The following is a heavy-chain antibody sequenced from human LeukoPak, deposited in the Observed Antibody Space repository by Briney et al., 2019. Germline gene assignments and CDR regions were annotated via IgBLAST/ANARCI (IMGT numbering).Heavy chain of an antibody. Sequence: GGSLRLSCAASGFTFDDYAMHWVRQAPGKGLEWVSAISGSGGSTYYADSVKGRFTISRDNSKNTLYLQMNSLRAEDTAVYYCAKGAGGGIAAAGPFRYWGRGTLVTVSS. CDR3: AKGAGGGIAAAGPFRY. D-gene: IGHD6-13*01. J-gene: IGHJ4*02. V-gene: IGHV3-23*01. CDR1: GFTFDDYA. CDR2: ISGSGGST.